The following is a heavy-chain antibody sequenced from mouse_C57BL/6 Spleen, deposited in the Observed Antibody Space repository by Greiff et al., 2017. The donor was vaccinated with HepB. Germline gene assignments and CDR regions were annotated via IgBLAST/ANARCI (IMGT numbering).Heavy chain of an antibody. Sequence: EVQLVDSGGGLVQPGGSLSLSCAASGFTFTDYYMSWVRQPPGKALEWLGFIRNKANGYTTEYSASVKGRFTISRDNSQSILYLQMNALRAEDSATYYCARYLYDGYYPLAMDYWGQGTSVTVSS. V-gene: IGHV7-3*01. D-gene: IGHD2-3*01. CDR2: IRNKANGYTT. CDR3: ARYLYDGYYPLAMDY. CDR1: GFTFTDYY. J-gene: IGHJ4*01.